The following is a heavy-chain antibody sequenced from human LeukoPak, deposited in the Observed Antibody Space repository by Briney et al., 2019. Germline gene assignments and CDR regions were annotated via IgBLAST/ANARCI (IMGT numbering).Heavy chain of an antibody. V-gene: IGHV1-69*04. Sequence: SVKVSCKASGGTFSSYAISRVRQAPGQGLEWMGRIIPILGIANYAQKFQGRVTITADKSTSTAYMELSSLRSEDTAVYYCARDWVGDTAINWGQGTLVTVSS. CDR1: GGTFSSYA. CDR3: ARDWVGDTAIN. J-gene: IGHJ4*02. D-gene: IGHD5-18*01. CDR2: IIPILGIA.